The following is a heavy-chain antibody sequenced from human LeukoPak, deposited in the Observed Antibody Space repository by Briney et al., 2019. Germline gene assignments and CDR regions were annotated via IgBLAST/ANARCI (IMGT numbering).Heavy chain of an antibody. CDR3: ATYDYGDYTFDY. D-gene: IGHD4-17*01. CDR1: GYTFTSYG. Sequence: ASVKVSCKASGYTFTSYGISWVRQAPGQGLEWMGWISAYNGNTNYAQKLQGRVTMTTDTSTSTAYMELRSLRSDDTAVYYCATYDYGDYTFDYWGQGTLVIVSS. V-gene: IGHV1-18*01. J-gene: IGHJ4*02. CDR2: ISAYNGNT.